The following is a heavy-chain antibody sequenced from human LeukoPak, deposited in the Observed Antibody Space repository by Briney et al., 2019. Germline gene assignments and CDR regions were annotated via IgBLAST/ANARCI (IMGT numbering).Heavy chain of an antibody. D-gene: IGHD5-24*01. CDR3: AKDGGLHLYYYYNYMDI. V-gene: IGHV3-30*02. CDR1: GFTFNSYG. J-gene: IGHJ6*03. CDR2: IRYDGSYE. Sequence: GGSPRLSCAASGFTFNSYGMHWVRQAPGKGLEWVAFIRYDGSYEYYADSVEGRFTISRDNSKTTLYLQMNSLRSEDTAVYYCAKDGGLHLYYYYNYMDIWGKGTTVTVSS.